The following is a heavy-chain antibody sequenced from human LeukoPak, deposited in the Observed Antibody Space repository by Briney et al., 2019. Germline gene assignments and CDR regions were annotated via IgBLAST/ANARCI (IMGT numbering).Heavy chain of an antibody. CDR1: GGSFSGYY. D-gene: IGHD3-10*01. CDR2: INHSGST. V-gene: IGHV4-34*01. Sequence: SETLSLTCAVYGGSFSGYYWSWIRQPPGKGLEWIGEINHSGSTNYNPTLKSRVTISVDTSKNQFSLKLSSVTAADTAVYYCAWGLVLWFGAHTWFIPWGQGPW. J-gene: IGHJ5*02. CDR3: AWGLVLWFGAHTWFIP.